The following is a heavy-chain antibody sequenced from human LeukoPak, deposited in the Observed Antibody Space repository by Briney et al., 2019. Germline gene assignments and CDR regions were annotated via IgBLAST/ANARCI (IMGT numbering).Heavy chain of an antibody. D-gene: IGHD2-2*01. Sequence: GASVKVSCKASGYTFTKFGISWVRQAPGQEFEWMGWISPYNDNTNYAKKFQGRVTLTTDTSTSTAYMELRSLRSDDTAVYYCAREDIVVVPAVTRPYGMDVWGQGTTVTVSS. J-gene: IGHJ6*02. V-gene: IGHV1-18*01. CDR1: GYTFTKFG. CDR3: AREDIVVVPAVTRPYGMDV. CDR2: ISPYNDNT.